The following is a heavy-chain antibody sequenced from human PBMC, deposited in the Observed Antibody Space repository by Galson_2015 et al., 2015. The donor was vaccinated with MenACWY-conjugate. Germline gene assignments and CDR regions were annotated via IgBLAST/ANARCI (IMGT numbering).Heavy chain of an antibody. D-gene: IGHD2-2*01. J-gene: IGHJ4*02. CDR1: GFIFNNYW. CDR2: IKQDGSEK. V-gene: IGHV3-7*03. CDR3: ARDLGFYRSRTDCYSPY. Sequence: SLRLSCAASGFIFNNYWMSWVRQVPGKGPEWVANIKQDGSEKYYVDSVRGRFTISRDNAKNSLYLQMNSLRAEDTAVYYCARDLGFYRSRTDCYSPYWGQGTLVTVSS.